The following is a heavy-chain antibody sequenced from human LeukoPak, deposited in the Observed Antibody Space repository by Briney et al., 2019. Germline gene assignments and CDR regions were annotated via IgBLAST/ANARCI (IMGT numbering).Heavy chain of an antibody. D-gene: IGHD5-18*01. J-gene: IGHJ4*02. CDR3: ADGYSYGYFDY. CDR1: GGSISGYY. CDR2: IYYSGST. Sequence: PSETLSLTCTVSGGSISGYYWSWIRQPPGKGLEWIGYIYYSGSTNYNPSLKSRVTISVDTSKNQFSLKLSSVTAADTAVYYCADGYSYGYFDYWGQGTLVTVSS. V-gene: IGHV4-59*08.